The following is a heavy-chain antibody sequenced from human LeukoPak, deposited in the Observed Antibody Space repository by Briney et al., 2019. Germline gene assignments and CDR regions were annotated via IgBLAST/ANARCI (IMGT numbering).Heavy chain of an antibody. Sequence: SETLSLTCAVYGGSFSGYYWSWIRQPPGKGLEWIGEINHSGSTNYNPSLKSRFTISVDTSKNQFSLKLSSVTAADTAVYYCARGRGTRKIYNWFDPWGQGTLVTVSS. J-gene: IGHJ5*02. CDR3: ARGRGTRKIYNWFDP. D-gene: IGHD2-2*01. CDR1: GGSFSGYY. CDR2: INHSGST. V-gene: IGHV4-34*01.